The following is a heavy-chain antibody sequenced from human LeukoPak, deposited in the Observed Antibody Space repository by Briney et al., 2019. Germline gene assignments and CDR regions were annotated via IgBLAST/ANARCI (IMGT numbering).Heavy chain of an antibody. D-gene: IGHD1-1*01. Sequence: GGSLRLSCAASGFTFSSIAMTWVRQAPGKGLEWVSTIRSNGETTYNADSVKGRFTISRDNSKKTLYLQLNSLGVEDTAIYYCAKGQELDDGVFDSWGQGTLVTVSS. V-gene: IGHV3-23*01. J-gene: IGHJ4*02. CDR3: AKGQELDDGVFDS. CDR2: IRSNGETT. CDR1: GFTFSSIA.